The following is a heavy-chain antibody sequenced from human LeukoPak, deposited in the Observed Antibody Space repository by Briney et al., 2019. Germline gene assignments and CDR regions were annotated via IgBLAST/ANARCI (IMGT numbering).Heavy chain of an antibody. CDR2: IYPADSDT. J-gene: IGHJ3*02. V-gene: IGHV5-51*01. CDR3: ALAVIASAFDFDI. Sequence: GESLKISCKGSGYSFTNYWIGWVRQMPGKGLEWMGIIYPADSDTRYSPSFQGQVTISADKSIGTAYLQWSSLKASDTAIYYCALAVIASAFDFDIWGQGTMVTVSS. D-gene: IGHD2-21*01. CDR1: GYSFTNYW.